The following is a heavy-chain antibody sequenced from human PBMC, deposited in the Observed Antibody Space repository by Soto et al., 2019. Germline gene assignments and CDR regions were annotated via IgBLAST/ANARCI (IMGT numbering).Heavy chain of an antibody. D-gene: IGHD4-17*01. V-gene: IGHV1-2*02. CDR3: TRDPDYGDYWGYFFDY. J-gene: IGHJ4*02. Sequence: QVQLVQSGAEVKKPGASVKVSYKTSGYTFAAFFIHWIRQAPGQGLEWMGWINPTSGATVSAQKFQDRVTMTRDTSISTAYMELRGLKSDDTAVYYCTRDPDYGDYWGYFFDYWGQGTPVCVSS. CDR1: GYTFAAFF. CDR2: INPTSGAT.